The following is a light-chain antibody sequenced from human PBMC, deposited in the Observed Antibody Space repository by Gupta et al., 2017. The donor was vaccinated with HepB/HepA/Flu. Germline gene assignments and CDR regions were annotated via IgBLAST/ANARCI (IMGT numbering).Light chain of an antibody. CDR2: EVS. CDR3: SSFTYATTLVV. CDR1: SSDFGDFNH. J-gene: IGLJ2*01. V-gene: IGLV2-14*01. Sequence: HSALTQPASVSGFPGQSITISCTGTSSDFGDFNHVSWYQQHPGKAPKLLISEVSNRPSMISNSFFGAKYGKTAALTISGLQTEDEADYYCSSFTYATTLVVFGGGTKVTVL.